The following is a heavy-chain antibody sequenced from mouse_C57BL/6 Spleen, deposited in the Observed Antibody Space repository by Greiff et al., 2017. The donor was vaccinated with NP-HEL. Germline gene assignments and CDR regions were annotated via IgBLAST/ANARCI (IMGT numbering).Heavy chain of an antibody. V-gene: IGHV5-4*01. CDR2: ISDGGSYT. D-gene: IGHD2-3*01. J-gene: IGHJ2*01. CDR3: ARGDGYDY. CDR1: GFTFSSYA. Sequence: VQLKESGGGLVKPGGSLKLSCAASGFTFSSYAMSWVRQTPEKRLEWVATISDGGSYTYYPDNVKGRFTISRDNAKNNRYLQMSHLKSEDTAMYYCARGDGYDYWGQGTTLTVSS.